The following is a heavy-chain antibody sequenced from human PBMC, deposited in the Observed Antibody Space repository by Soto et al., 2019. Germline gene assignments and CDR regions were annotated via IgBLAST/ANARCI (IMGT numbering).Heavy chain of an antibody. D-gene: IGHD3-10*01. Sequence: PSETLSLTCAVYGGSFSWYYWSWSRQPPGKGLEWMGEINHSGSTNYNPSLKSRVTISVDTSKNQFSLKLSSVTAADTAVYYCARGGITMVRGVIISLYYYYGMDVWGQGTTVTVSS. J-gene: IGHJ6*02. CDR2: INHSGST. CDR1: GGSFSWYY. V-gene: IGHV4-34*01. CDR3: ARGGITMVRGVIISLYYYYGMDV.